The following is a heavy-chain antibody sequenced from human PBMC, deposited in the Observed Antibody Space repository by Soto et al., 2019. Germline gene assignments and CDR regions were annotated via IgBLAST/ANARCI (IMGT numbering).Heavy chain of an antibody. CDR1: GDSINSPTFY. V-gene: IGHV4-39*01. Sequence: QVQLQVSGPGLVKPSETLSLTCTVSGDSINSPTFYWGWIRQSPGKGLEWIGSIVYSGNTYYNPSLRGRLTISVDSSRNQFSLKLTSVTAADSAVYYCGGVTAVRPILDYRGQGALVTVSS. CDR3: GGVTAVRPILDY. D-gene: IGHD2-21*02. J-gene: IGHJ4*02. CDR2: IVYSGNT.